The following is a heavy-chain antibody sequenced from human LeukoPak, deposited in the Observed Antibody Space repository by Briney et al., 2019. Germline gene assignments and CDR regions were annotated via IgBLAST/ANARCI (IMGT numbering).Heavy chain of an antibody. J-gene: IGHJ4*02. CDR3: AKEMKPWMHFDY. V-gene: IGHV3-30*18. Sequence: GRSLRLSCAASGFTFSRSAVHWVRQAPGKGLEWVAVISHDGSNTDYTDSVKGRFTISRDNSKNTLYLQMNSLRAEDTAVYYCAKEMKPWMHFDYWGQGTLVTVFS. CDR1: GFTFSRSA. D-gene: IGHD5-12*01. CDR2: ISHDGSNT.